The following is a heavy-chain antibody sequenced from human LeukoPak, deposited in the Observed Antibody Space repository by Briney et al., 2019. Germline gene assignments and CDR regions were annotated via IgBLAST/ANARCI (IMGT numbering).Heavy chain of an antibody. V-gene: IGHV1-2*02. Sequence: ASVKVSCKASGYTFTGYYMHWVRQAPGQGLEWMGWINPNSGGTNYAQKFQGRVTMTRDTSISTAYMELSRLRSDDTAVYYCARPSMFRGVIIPYYFDYWGQGTLVTVSS. J-gene: IGHJ4*02. CDR3: ARPSMFRGVIIPYYFDY. CDR1: GYTFTGYY. D-gene: IGHD3-10*01. CDR2: INPNSGGT.